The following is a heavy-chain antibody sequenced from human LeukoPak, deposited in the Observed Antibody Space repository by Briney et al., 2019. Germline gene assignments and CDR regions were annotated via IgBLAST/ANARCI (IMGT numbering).Heavy chain of an antibody. V-gene: IGHV3-30*02. CDR2: VRNDGFDT. CDR1: GLTFTNHG. CDR3: AREHSIAVAGPLFDY. D-gene: IGHD6-19*01. J-gene: IGHJ4*02. Sequence: GGSLRLSCVTSGLTFTNHGFHWLRQAAGKGLEWVAFVRNDGFDTYHSNSVKGRFSISRDDSKNTVYLQMNSLRAEDTALYYCAREHSIAVAGPLFDYWGQGTLVTVSS.